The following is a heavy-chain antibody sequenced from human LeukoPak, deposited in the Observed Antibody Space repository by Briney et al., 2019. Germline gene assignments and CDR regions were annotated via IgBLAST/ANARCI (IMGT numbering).Heavy chain of an antibody. CDR1: GFTFDDYA. V-gene: IGHV3-43*02. D-gene: IGHD6-19*01. CDR3: AKGGIAVAGTIDY. Sequence: GGSLRLSCAASGFTFDDYAMHWVRQAPGKGLEWVSLISGDGGSTYYADSVKDRFTVSRDNSKNSLYLQMNSLRIEDNALYYCAKGGIAVAGTIDYWGQGTLVTVSS. CDR2: ISGDGGST. J-gene: IGHJ4*02.